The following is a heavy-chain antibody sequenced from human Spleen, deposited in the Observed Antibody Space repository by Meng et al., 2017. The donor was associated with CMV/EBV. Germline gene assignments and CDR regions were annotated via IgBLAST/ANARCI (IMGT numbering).Heavy chain of an antibody. D-gene: IGHD2-2*02. CDR1: YTFTDSY. CDR2: INLNTGDT. CDR3: VREGYYCSTNNCYKSFDY. Sequence: YTFTDSYMHWVRQAPGQGLEWMGFINLNTGDTNSPQKLQGSVTMTRDTSISTAYMDLSRLRSDDTAVYYCVREGYYCSTNNCYKSFDYWGQGTLVTSPQ. J-gene: IGHJ4*02. V-gene: IGHV1-2*02.